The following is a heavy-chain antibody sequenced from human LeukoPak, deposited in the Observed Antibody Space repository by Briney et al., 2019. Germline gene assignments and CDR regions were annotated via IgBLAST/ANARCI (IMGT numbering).Heavy chain of an antibody. D-gene: IGHD3-10*02. CDR2: IYTSGST. J-gene: IGHJ4*02. CDR3: ARDLSAYVYYFDY. V-gene: IGHV4-61*02. CDR1: GGSISSGSYY. Sequence: ASQTLSLTCTVSGGSISSGSYYWSWIRQPAGKGLEWIGRIYTSGSTNYNPSLKSRVTISVDTSKNQFSLKLSSVTAADTAVYYCARDLSAYVYYFDYWGQGTLVTVSS.